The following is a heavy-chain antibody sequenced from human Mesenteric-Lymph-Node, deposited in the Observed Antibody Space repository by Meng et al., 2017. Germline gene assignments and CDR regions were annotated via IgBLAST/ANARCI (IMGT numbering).Heavy chain of an antibody. CDR3: ARVGQWLPIDY. Sequence: GQLGGAGPGRGKPWGTLSLTCAVLGGSISISNWWSWVRQPPGKGLEWIGEIYHSGSTNYNPSLKSRVTISVDKSKNQFSLNLSSVTAADTAVYYCARVGQWLPIDYWGQGTLVTVSS. CDR2: IYHSGST. V-gene: IGHV4-4*02. D-gene: IGHD6-19*01. CDR1: GGSISISNW. J-gene: IGHJ4*02.